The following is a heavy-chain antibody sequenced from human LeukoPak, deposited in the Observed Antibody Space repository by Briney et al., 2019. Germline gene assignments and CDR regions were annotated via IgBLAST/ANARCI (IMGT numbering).Heavy chain of an antibody. CDR3: ARFVVGQWLINY. V-gene: IGHV4-34*01. J-gene: IGHJ4*02. CDR1: SGSLSNYY. D-gene: IGHD6-19*01. CDR2: INHNGGT. Sequence: SETLSLTCAVYSGSLSNYYWSWIRQSPDKGLVWIGEINHNGGTNYNPSLKSRVTISVDTSKNQVSLKLGSVTAADTAVYYCARFVVGQWLINYWGQGALVTVSS.